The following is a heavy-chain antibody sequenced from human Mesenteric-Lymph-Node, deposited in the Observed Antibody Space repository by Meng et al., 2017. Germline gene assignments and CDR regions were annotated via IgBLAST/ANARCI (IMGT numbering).Heavy chain of an antibody. V-gene: IGHV1-18*01. D-gene: IGHD3-3*01. CDR3: ARGGPNDFWSGYLDY. CDR1: GYTFTSYG. Sequence: QVQLAQAGAEVKKPGAEGKGACKASGYTFTSYGISWVRQAPGQGPEWMGWISAYNGNTNYAQKLQGRVTMTTDTSTSTAYMELRSLRSDDTAVYYCARGGPNDFWSGYLDYWGQGTLVTVSS. CDR2: ISAYNGNT. J-gene: IGHJ4*02.